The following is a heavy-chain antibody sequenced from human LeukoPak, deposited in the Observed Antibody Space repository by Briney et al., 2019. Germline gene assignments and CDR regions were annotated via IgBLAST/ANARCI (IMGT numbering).Heavy chain of an antibody. V-gene: IGHV4-59*01. CDR3: ARGKVPGDY. Sequence: SETLSLTCTVSGGSINPYYWNWIRQPPGKGLEWIGYIYYSGSADYNPALKSRVTISVDTSKNQFSPKLSSVTAADTAVYFCARGKVPGDYWGQGTLVTVSS. CDR1: GGSINPYY. CDR2: IYYSGSA. J-gene: IGHJ4*02. D-gene: IGHD1-1*01.